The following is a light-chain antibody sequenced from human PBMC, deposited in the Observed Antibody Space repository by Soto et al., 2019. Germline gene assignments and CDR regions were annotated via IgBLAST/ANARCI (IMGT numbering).Light chain of an antibody. Sequence: QSALTQPPSASGSPGQSVTISCTGTSSDVGGYKYVSWYQQHPGKAPKLMIFEVNKRPSGVPDPFSGSKSGNTASLTVSGLQAEDEADYYCSSYAGINNLGVFGTGTKVTVL. J-gene: IGLJ1*01. V-gene: IGLV2-8*01. CDR2: EVN. CDR1: SSDVGGYKY. CDR3: SSYAGINNLGV.